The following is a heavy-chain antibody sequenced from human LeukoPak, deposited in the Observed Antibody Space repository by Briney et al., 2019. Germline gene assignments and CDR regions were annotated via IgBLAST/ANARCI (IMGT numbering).Heavy chain of an antibody. CDR1: GFTFSSYD. Sequence: GGSLRLSCAASGFTFSSYDMNWVRQAPGKGLEWVSALSYRGGNTYYADSVKGRFTISRDNSKNTLYLQMNSLRAEDTAVYYCAKVTYDYVWGSYRSAYFDYWGQGTLVTVSS. D-gene: IGHD3-16*02. J-gene: IGHJ4*02. V-gene: IGHV3-23*01. CDR2: LSYRGGNT. CDR3: AKVTYDYVWGSYRSAYFDY.